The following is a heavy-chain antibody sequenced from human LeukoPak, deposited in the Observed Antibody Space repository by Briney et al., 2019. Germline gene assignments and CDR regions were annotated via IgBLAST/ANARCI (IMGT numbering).Heavy chain of an antibody. CDR1: GGTFSSYA. CDR3: ARSARREYYFDY. V-gene: IGHV1-69*04. J-gene: IGHJ4*02. Sequence: SVKVSCKASGGTFSSYAISWVRQAPGQGLEWMGRIIPILGIANYAQKFQGRVTIIADKSTSTAYMGLSSLRSEDTAVYYCARSARREYYFDYWGQGTLVTVSS. D-gene: IGHD6-6*01. CDR2: IIPILGIA.